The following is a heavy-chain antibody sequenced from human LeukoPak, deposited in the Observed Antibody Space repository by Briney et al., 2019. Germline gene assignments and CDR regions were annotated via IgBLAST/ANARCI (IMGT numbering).Heavy chain of an antibody. CDR2: INHSGST. D-gene: IGHD3-22*01. J-gene: IGHJ4*02. Sequence: SETLSLTCAVYGGSFSGYYWSWIRQPPGKGLEWIGEINHSGSTNYNPSLKSRVTISVDTSKNQFSLKLSSVTAADTAVYYCARGYQKWLSHALYYFDYWGQGTLVTVSS. V-gene: IGHV4-34*01. CDR1: GGSFSGYY. CDR3: ARGYQKWLSHALYYFDY.